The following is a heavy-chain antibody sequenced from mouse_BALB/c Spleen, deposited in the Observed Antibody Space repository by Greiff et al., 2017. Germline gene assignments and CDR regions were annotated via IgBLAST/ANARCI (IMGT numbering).Heavy chain of an antibody. V-gene: IGHV5-6-5*01. CDR2: ISSGGST. CDR1: GFTFSSYA. Sequence: EVKLVESGGDLVKPGGSLKLSCAASGFTFSSYAMSWVRQTPEKRLEWVASISSGGSTYYPDSVKGRFTISRDNARNILYLQMSSLRSEDTAMYYCARGLVDYWGQGTTLTVSS. J-gene: IGHJ2*01. CDR3: ARGLVDY.